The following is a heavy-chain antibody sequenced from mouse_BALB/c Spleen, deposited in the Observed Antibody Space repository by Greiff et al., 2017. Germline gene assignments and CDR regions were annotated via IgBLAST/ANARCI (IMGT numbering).Heavy chain of an antibody. CDR1: GYAFSSYW. V-gene: IGHV1-80*01. D-gene: IGHD4-1*01. Sequence: QVQLKQSGAELVRPGSSVKISCKASGYAFSSYWMNWVKQRPGQGLEWIGQIYPGDGDTNYNGKFKGKATLTADKSSSTAYMQLSSLTSEDSAVYFCARLTGTGEFDYWGQGTTLTVSS. J-gene: IGHJ2*01. CDR3: ARLTGTGEFDY. CDR2: IYPGDGDT.